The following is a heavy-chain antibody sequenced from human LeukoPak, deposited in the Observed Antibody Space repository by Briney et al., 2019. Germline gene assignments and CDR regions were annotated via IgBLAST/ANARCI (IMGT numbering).Heavy chain of an antibody. Sequence: GGSLRLSCAASGFTFSDYYMTWIRQAPGKGLEWLSYINTGSTYTNYANSVKGRFTISRDNAKNSLYLQLNSPRAEDTAVYYCTREDNWYFDLWGRGTLVTVSS. J-gene: IGHJ2*01. CDR2: INTGSTYT. CDR3: TREDNWYFDL. V-gene: IGHV3-11*05. CDR1: GFTFSDYY.